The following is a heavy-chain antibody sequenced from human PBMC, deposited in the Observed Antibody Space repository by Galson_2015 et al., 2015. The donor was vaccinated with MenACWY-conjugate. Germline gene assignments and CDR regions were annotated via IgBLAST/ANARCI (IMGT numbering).Heavy chain of an antibody. CDR2: IKQDGTER. CDR1: GFTFSSYW. D-gene: IGHD1-14*01. J-gene: IGHJ6*02. CDR3: ATSERLRLYQFYGMDV. V-gene: IGHV3-7*03. Sequence: SLRLSCAASGFTFSSYWMTWVRQGPGQGLEWLANIKQDGTERYYVDSVKGRFTISRDNAKNSLYLEMNSLRGEDTAVYYCATSERLRLYQFYGMDVWGQGTTVTVSS.